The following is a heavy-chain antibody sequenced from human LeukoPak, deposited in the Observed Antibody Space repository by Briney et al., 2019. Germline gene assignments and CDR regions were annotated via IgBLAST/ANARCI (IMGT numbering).Heavy chain of an antibody. J-gene: IGHJ4*02. CDR3: ARGRGGLLWFGEFNS. Sequence: GGSLRLSCVASGFTFSSRDWMTWVRQAPGKGLEWVANIKQDGSEKYYVDSVKGRFTISRDNANNSLYLQMNSLRAEDTAVYYCARGRGGLLWFGEFNSWGQGTLVTVSS. D-gene: IGHD3-10*01. V-gene: IGHV3-7*01. CDR1: GFTFSSRDW. CDR2: IKQDGSEK.